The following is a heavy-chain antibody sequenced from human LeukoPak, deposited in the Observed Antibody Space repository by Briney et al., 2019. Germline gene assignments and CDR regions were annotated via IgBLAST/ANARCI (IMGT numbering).Heavy chain of an antibody. J-gene: IGHJ4*02. V-gene: IGHV1-8*01. CDR3: ARGAYYYGSGSYYKDDY. CDR2: MNPNSGNT. Sequence: GASVKVSCKASGYTFTSYDINWVRQATGQGLEWMGWMNPNSGNTGYAQKFQGRVTMTRNTSISTAYMELSSLRSEDTAVYYCARGAYYYGSGSYYKDDYWGQGTLVTVSS. D-gene: IGHD3-10*01. CDR1: GYTFTSYD.